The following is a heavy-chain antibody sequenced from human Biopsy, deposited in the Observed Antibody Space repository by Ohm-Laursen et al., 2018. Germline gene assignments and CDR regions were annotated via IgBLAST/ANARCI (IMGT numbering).Heavy chain of an antibody. V-gene: IGHV4-4*07. CDR1: GGDINNYY. J-gene: IGHJ3*01. CDR3: ANVVLGPTNDAFDL. Sequence: GTLSLTCTVSGGDINNYYWSWIRQPTGKGLEWIGRIYPGGGTTYNPSLKSRVTMSVDTSKKQLSLRLMSVTAADTAMHYCANVVLGPTNDAFDLWGQGTMVVVSS. CDR2: IYPGGGT. D-gene: IGHD3-22*01.